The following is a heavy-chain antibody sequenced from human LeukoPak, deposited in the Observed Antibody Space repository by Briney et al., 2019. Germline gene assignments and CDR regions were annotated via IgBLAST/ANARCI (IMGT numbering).Heavy chain of an antibody. CDR1: GGSISSHY. Sequence: SGTLSLTCTVSGGSISSHYWSWIRQPPGKGLEWIGDIYYSGSPNYNPSLNSRVTISADTSKRQLSLKVTSVTAADTAVYYCARGTGSFDIWGQGTLVTVSS. CDR2: IYYSGSP. D-gene: IGHD1-14*01. CDR3: ARGTGSFDI. V-gene: IGHV4-59*11. J-gene: IGHJ4*02.